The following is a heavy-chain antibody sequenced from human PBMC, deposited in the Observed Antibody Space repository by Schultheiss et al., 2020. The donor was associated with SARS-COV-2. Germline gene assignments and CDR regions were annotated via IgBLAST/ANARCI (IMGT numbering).Heavy chain of an antibody. V-gene: IGHV1-46*01. CDR3: ARADYYGDYTNYYYYGMDV. D-gene: IGHD4-17*01. J-gene: IGHJ6*02. CDR2: INPSGGST. CDR1: GYTFTSYY. Sequence: ASVKVSCKASGYTFTSYYMHWVRQAPGQGLEWMGIINPSGGSTSYAQKFQGRVTVTRDTSTSTVYMELSSLRSEDTAVYYCARADYYGDYTNYYYYGMDVWGQGTTVTVSS.